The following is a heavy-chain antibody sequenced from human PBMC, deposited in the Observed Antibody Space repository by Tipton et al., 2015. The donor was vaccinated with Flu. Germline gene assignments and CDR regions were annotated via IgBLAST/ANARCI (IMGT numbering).Heavy chain of an antibody. J-gene: IGHJ4*02. CDR1: GYSISSGYY. D-gene: IGHD1-26*01. CDR3: ARQLSVGATSGFDY. V-gene: IGHV4-38-2*01. Sequence: TLPLTCAVSGYSISSGYYWGWIRQPPGKGLEWIGSIYHSGSTYYNPSLKSRVTISVDTSKNQFPLKLSSVTAADTAVYYCARQLSVGATSGFDYWGQGTLVTVSS. CDR2: IYHSGST.